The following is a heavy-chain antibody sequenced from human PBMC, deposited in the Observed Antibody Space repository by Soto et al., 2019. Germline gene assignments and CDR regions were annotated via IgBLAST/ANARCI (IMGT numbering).Heavy chain of an antibody. V-gene: IGHV3-30-3*01. J-gene: IGHJ4*02. CDR1: GFTFSSYA. D-gene: IGHD1-26*01. Sequence: QVQLVESGGGVVQPGRSLRLSCAASGFTFSSYAMHWVRQAPGKGLEWVAVISYDGSNKYYADSVKGRFTISRDNSKNTLYLQMNSLRAEDTAVYYCARPGGAGELLDYWVQGTLVTVSS. CDR3: ARPGGAGELLDY. CDR2: ISYDGSNK.